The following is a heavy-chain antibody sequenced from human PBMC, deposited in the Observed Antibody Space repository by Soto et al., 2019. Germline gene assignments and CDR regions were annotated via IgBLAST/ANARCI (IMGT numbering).Heavy chain of an antibody. CDR3: ARGRYCLTGRCFPNWFDP. CDR1: GDSISTVDYF. D-gene: IGHD2-15*01. J-gene: IGHJ5*02. Sequence: SETLSLTCSVSGDSISTVDYFWAWIRQPPGQALEYIGYIYRSATTYFNPSFESRVAISLDTSKSQFSLNVTSVTAADTAVYFCARGRYCLTGRCFPNWFDPWGQGALVTASS. CDR2: IYRSATT. V-gene: IGHV4-30-4*01.